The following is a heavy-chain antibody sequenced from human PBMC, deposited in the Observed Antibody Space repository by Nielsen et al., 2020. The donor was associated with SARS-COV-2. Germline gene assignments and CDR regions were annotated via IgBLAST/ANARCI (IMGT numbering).Heavy chain of an antibody. Sequence: GGSLRLSCAGSGFIFSDFYMGWIRQVPGKGLQWVSYISSRATTIYYRDSVKGRFTISRDNAKNSLYLQMNSLRAEDTAVYYCARDDSSSWYHYFDYWGQGTLVTVSS. D-gene: IGHD6-13*01. CDR3: ARDDSSSWYHYFDY. CDR1: GFIFSDFY. J-gene: IGHJ4*02. CDR2: ISSRATTI. V-gene: IGHV3-11*04.